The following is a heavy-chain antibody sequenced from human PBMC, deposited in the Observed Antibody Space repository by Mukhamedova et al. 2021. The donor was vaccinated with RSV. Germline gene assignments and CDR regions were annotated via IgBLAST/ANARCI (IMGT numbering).Heavy chain of an antibody. Sequence: STWDSGSTYYNPSLKSRVTISVDTSKNQFSLKLSSVTAADTAVYYCARSLLYYDFWSGQKGDAFDIWGQGTMVTVSS. V-gene: IGHV4-39*07. J-gene: IGHJ3*02. CDR3: ARSLLYYDFWSGQKGDAFDI. D-gene: IGHD3-3*01. CDR2: TWDSGST.